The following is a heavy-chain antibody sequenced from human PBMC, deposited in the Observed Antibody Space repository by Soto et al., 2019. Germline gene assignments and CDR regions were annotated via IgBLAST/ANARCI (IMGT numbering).Heavy chain of an antibody. CDR2: LSPYNGAT. D-gene: IGHD3-9*01. CDR3: ARAQELRSFDWSWGGGAVDV. CDR1: GYTCTDYY. V-gene: IGHV1-2*04. J-gene: IGHJ3*01. Sequence: HVQLVQSGAEVKKPGASLRVSCKASGYTCTDYYVHWVRQAPGQGLQWMGWLSPYNGATTYTQKFQDWVTMTRDTSISTAYLDLSRLSSGDTAVYYCARAQELRSFDWSWGGGAVDVWGQGTMVTASS.